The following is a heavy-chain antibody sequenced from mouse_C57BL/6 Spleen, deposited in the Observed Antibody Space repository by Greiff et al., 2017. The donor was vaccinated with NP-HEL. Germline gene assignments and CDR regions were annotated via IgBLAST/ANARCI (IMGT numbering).Heavy chain of an antibody. V-gene: IGHV1-15*01. D-gene: IGHD1-1*01. CDR3: TRAITTPRVAY. CDR1: GYTFTDYE. J-gene: IGHJ3*01. Sequence: VQLQQSGAELVRPGASVTLSCKASGYTFTDYEMHWVKQTPVHGLEWIGAIDPETGGTAYNQKFKGKAILTADKSSSTAYMELRSLTSEDSAVYYCTRAITTPRVAYWGQGTLVTVSA. CDR2: IDPETGGT.